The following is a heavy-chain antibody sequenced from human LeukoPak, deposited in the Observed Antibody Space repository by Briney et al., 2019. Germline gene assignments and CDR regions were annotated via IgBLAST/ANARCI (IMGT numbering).Heavy chain of an antibody. V-gene: IGHV3-30*02. Sequence: GGSLRLSCAASGYTFSSYGMHWVRQAPGKGLEWVAFIRYDGSNKYYADSVKGRFTTSRDNSKNTLYLQMNSLRAEDTAVYYCAKYSSSIENDAFDIWGQGTMVTVSS. D-gene: IGHD6-6*01. CDR1: GYTFSSYG. CDR2: IRYDGSNK. J-gene: IGHJ3*02. CDR3: AKYSSSIENDAFDI.